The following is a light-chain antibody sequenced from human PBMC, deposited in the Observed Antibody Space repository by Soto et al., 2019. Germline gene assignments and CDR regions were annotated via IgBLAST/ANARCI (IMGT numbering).Light chain of an antibody. CDR2: VNSDGSH. CDR1: SGHSSYA. CDR3: QTWGTGIRV. Sequence: QSVLTQSPSASASLGASVKLTCTLSSGHSSYAIAWHQQQPEKGPRFLLKVNSDGSHSKGDGIPDRFSGSSSGAERYVTISSLQSDDEADYYCQTWGTGIRVFGTGTKLTVL. J-gene: IGLJ1*01. V-gene: IGLV4-69*01.